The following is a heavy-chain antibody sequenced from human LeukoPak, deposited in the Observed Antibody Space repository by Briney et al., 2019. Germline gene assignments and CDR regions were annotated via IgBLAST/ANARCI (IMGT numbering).Heavy chain of an antibody. Sequence: SETLSLTCTVSGGSISSITSGNYYWNWIRQPAGKGLEWIGRIYVSGSTNYNPSLKSRVTISVDTSKNQFSLKLSSVTAADTAVYFCARQSSPFYFVDYWGQGIPVTVSS. J-gene: IGHJ4*02. V-gene: IGHV4-61*02. CDR1: GGSISSITSGNYY. D-gene: IGHD2/OR15-2a*01. CDR3: ARQSSPFYFVDY. CDR2: IYVSGST.